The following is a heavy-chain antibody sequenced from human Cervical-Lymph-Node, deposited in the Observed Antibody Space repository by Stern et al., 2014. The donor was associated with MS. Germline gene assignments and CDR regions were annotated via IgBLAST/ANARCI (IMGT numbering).Heavy chain of an antibody. CDR1: GFTFCSYN. J-gene: IGHJ6*02. CDR3: ARDDLRSYYGMDV. CDR2: ITSTGYR. V-gene: IGHV3-21*01. Sequence: EVQLVQSVGGLVRPGGSRKLAYASAGFTFCSYNMNRVRQATGKGLERGSSITSTGYRYNADSLKGRFTISRDNAKNSLYLHMNSLRAEDTAVYYCARDDLRSYYGMDVWGQGTTVTVSS.